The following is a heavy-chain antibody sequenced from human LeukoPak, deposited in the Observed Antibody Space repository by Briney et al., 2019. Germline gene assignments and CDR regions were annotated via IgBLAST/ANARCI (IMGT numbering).Heavy chain of an antibody. CDR2: IRYDGSNK. J-gene: IGHJ4*02. CDR3: AKGTTVVIPYYFDY. V-gene: IGHV3-30*02. CDR1: GFTFSSYG. D-gene: IGHD4-23*01. Sequence: PGGSLRLSCAASGFTFSSYGMHWVRQAPGKGLEWVAFIRYDGSNKYYADSVKGRFTISRDNSKNTLYLQMISLRAEDTAVYCCAKGTTVVIPYYFDYWGQGTLVTVSS.